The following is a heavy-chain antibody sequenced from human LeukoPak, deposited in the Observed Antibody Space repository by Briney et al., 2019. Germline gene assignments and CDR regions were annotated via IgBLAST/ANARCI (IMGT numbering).Heavy chain of an antibody. CDR2: IWYDGSNK. V-gene: IGHV3-33*01. J-gene: IGHJ2*01. D-gene: IGHD6-19*01. CDR1: GLTFSSYG. Sequence: GGSLRLSCAASGLTFSSYGMHWVRQAPGKGLEWVAVIWYDGSNKYYTDSVKGRFTISRDNSKNTLYLQMNSLRAEDTAVYYCAREGEQWLEPIGDFDLWGRGTLVTVSS. CDR3: AREGEQWLEPIGDFDL.